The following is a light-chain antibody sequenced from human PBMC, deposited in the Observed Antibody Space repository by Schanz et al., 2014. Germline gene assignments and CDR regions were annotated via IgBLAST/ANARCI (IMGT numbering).Light chain of an antibody. Sequence: QSALTQPRSVSGSPGQSVTISCTGTSSDVGGYNYVSWYQQHPGKAPKLMIYDVSKRPSGVPDRFSGSKSGNTASLTVSGLQAEDEADYYCSSYAGSIYVFGTGTKLTVL. J-gene: IGLJ1*01. CDR1: SSDVGGYNY. CDR3: SSYAGSIYV. CDR2: DVS. V-gene: IGLV2-11*01.